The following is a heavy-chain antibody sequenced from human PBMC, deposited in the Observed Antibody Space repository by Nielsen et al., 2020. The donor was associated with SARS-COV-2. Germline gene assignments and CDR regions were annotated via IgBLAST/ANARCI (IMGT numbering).Heavy chain of an antibody. V-gene: IGHV4-4*02. CDR1: GGSITSHTW. Sequence: SETLSLTCTVSGGSITSHTWWSWVRQPPGKGLEWIGHIFHGGSTTYSPSLVSRVTVSVDKSNNQFSLKLTSVTAADTAVYYCARLSGYCDTSDCFAGDSWGRGTLVTVPS. CDR3: ARLSGYCDTSDCFAGDS. CDR2: IFHGGST. D-gene: IGHD2-15*01. J-gene: IGHJ5*01.